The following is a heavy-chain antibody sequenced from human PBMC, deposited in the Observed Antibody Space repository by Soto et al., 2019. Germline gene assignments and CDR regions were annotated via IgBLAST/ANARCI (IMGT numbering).Heavy chain of an antibody. V-gene: IGHV3-30*03. CDR1: GFTFSSYG. CDR3: ASGVWELLFDY. D-gene: IGHD1-26*01. J-gene: IGHJ4*02. Sequence: QVQLVESGGGVVQPGRSLRLSCAASGFTFSSYGMHWVRQAPGKGLEWVAVISYDGSNKYYADSVKGRFTISRDNSKNTLYLQMNSLRAEDTAVYYCASGVWELLFDYWGQGTLVTVSS. CDR2: ISYDGSNK.